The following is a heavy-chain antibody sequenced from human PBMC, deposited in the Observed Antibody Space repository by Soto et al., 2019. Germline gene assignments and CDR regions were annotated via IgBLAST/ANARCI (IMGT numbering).Heavy chain of an antibody. CDR1: GGTFSSYA. Sequence: QVQLVQSGAEVKKPGSSVMVSCKASGGTFSSYAISWVRQAPGQGLEWMGGIIPIFGTAAYAQKLQGRVTITADQSTSTAYMELSSLKAEDTAVYYCACVPYGAVRNYYGMDVRGQGTTVTVSS. CDR2: IIPIFGTA. D-gene: IGHD4-17*01. V-gene: IGHV1-69*12. CDR3: ACVPYGAVRNYYGMDV. J-gene: IGHJ6*02.